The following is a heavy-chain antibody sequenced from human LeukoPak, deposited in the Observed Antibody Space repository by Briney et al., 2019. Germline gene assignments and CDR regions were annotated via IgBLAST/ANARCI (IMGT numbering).Heavy chain of an antibody. CDR3: SIDRERDGSSRVF. CDR1: GFTFTDYA. V-gene: IGHV3-23*01. CDR2: ISDYGRTT. Sequence: PGGSLRLSCAASGFTFTDYAIYWVRQAPGRGLEWVSGISDYGRTTYYADSVKGRFTVSRDNSRNTAYLQMNGLRAEDTAIYFCSIDRERDGSSRVFWGQGTLVTVSS. D-gene: IGHD6-13*01. J-gene: IGHJ4*02.